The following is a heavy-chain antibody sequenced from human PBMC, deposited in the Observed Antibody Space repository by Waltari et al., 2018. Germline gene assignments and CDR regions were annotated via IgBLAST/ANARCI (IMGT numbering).Heavy chain of an antibody. V-gene: IGHV4-59*12. D-gene: IGHD1-1*01. CDR3: ARDRVGLEPRYYYYMDV. Sequence: QVQLQESGPGLVMPSETLSLTCTVSAGSISSDYWTWIRQPPGKGLEWIGSIYYTGTTTYNPSLKGRATLSLDTSKKHFALYLNSVTAADTAVYYCARDRVGLEPRYYYYMDVWGKGTTVTVSS. CDR2: IYYTGTT. J-gene: IGHJ6*03. CDR1: AGSISSDY.